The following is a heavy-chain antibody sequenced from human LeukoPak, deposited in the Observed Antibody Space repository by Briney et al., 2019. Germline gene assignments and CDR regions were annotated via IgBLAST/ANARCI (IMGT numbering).Heavy chain of an antibody. J-gene: IGHJ4*02. D-gene: IGHD3-16*02. CDR2: INHSGST. CDR1: GGSFSGYY. CDR3: ARVASRLWGSYRYTGY. Sequence: SETLSLTCAVYGGSFSGYYWSWIRQPPGKGLEWIGEINHSGSTNHNPSLKSRVTISVDTSKNQFSLKLSSVTAADTAVYYCARVASRLWGSYRYTGYWGQGTLVTVSS. V-gene: IGHV4-34*01.